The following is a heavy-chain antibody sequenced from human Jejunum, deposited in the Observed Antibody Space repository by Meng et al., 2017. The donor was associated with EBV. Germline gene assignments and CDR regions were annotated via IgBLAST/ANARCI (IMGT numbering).Heavy chain of an antibody. CDR3: AREGMASTGARGWIGP. J-gene: IGHJ5*02. D-gene: IGHD6-13*01. CDR2: IWYDGSND. V-gene: IGHV3-33*01. Sequence: QGQLVGSGGGVVQPGRPLRLFSTASGFTFNPYAMHWVRQAPGGGLEWVAVIWYDGSNDHYADSVRGRFTISRDNSKNTLYLQMNSLGAEDTAVYYCAREGMASTGARGWIGPWGQGTLVTVSS. CDR1: GFTFNPYA.